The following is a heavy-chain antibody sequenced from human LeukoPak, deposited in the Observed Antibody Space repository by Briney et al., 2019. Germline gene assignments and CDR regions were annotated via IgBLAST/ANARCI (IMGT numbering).Heavy chain of an antibody. V-gene: IGHV3-30*18. CDR1: GFNFSSYG. J-gene: IGHJ3*02. CDR3: AKDLPPKWELPFDAFDI. CDR2: ISYDGRNE. Sequence: GGSLRLSCAASGFNFSSYGMHWVRQAPGKGLEWVAVISYDGRNEYYADSLKGRFTISRDNSKNTLYLQMNSLRAEDTAVYYCAKDLPPKWELPFDAFDIWGLGTMVTVSS. D-gene: IGHD1-26*01.